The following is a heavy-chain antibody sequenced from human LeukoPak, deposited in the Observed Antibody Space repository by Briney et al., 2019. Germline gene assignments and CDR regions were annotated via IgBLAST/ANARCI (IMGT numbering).Heavy chain of an antibody. CDR1: GFSFSTLG. CDR3: VKGARLALIDY. D-gene: IGHD3-9*01. V-gene: IGHV3-23*01. Sequence: PGGSLRLSCAASGFSFSTLGMSWVRQAPGEGLVWVSSIGTTNSDTKYADSVKGRFTISRDNSKNTLYLQMNNLRAEDTAIYYCVKGARLALIDYWGRGTLVTVSS. J-gene: IGHJ4*02. CDR2: IGTTNSDT.